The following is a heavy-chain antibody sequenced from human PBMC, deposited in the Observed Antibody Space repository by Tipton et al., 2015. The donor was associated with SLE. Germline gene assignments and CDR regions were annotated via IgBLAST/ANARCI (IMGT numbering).Heavy chain of an antibody. J-gene: IGHJ4*02. CDR2: IWYDGSNK. V-gene: IGHV3-33*01. Sequence: RSLRLSCAASGFTFSSYGMHWVRQAPGKGLEWVAVIWYDGSNKYYADSVKGRFTISRDNSKNTLYLQMNSLRAEDTAVYYCARDHEGDYYDSRGYPGYWGQGTLVTVSS. CDR3: ARDHEGDYYDSRGYPGY. CDR1: GFTFSSYG. D-gene: IGHD3-22*01.